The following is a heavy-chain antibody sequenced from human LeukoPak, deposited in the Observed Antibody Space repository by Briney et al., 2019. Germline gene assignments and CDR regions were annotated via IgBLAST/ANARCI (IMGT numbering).Heavy chain of an antibody. CDR2: ISTYNGDT. V-gene: IGHV1-18*01. Sequence: ASVKVSCKASGHTFTTYGISWVRQAPGQGLEWMGWISTYNGDTNSAQKLQGRVTMTTDTSTSTAYMELRSLRSDDTAVYYCARGKAAGDYWGQGTLVTVSS. D-gene: IGHD6-13*01. CDR3: ARGKAAGDY. CDR1: GHTFTTYG. J-gene: IGHJ4*02.